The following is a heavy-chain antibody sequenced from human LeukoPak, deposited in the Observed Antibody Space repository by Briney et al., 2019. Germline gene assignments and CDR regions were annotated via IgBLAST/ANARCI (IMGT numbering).Heavy chain of an antibody. CDR1: GYSITRGSY. CDR2: IYHSGST. J-gene: IGHJ4*02. D-gene: IGHD1-1*01. CDR3: ARDRLEDWNDERIDY. Sequence: PSETLSLTCTASGYSITRGSYWGWIRQPPGKGLEWIANIYHSGSTYYNPSLKSRVTISVDTSKNQFSLKLSSATAADTAVYYCARDRLEDWNDERIDYWGQGTLVTVSS. V-gene: IGHV4-38-2*02.